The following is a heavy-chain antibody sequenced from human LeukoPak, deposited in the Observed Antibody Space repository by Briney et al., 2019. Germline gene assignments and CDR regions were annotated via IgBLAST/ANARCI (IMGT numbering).Heavy chain of an antibody. J-gene: IGHJ4*02. D-gene: IGHD1-20*01. CDR3: ARRNSNSWNKIDY. CDR2: ISSRGST. Sequence: SETLSLTCTVSGDSISNDGYYWSWIRQYPGKGLEWIGYISSRGSTDYSPSLKSRVTVSLDTSKNRFSLRLSGVTAADTALYFCARRNSNSWNKIDYWGQGTLVTVSS. V-gene: IGHV4-31*03. CDR1: GDSISNDGYY.